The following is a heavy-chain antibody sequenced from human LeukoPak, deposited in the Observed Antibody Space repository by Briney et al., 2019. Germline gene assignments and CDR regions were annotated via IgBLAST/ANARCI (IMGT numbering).Heavy chain of an antibody. CDR2: IYYSGST. CDR1: GGSISSSSYY. Sequence: PSETLSLTCTVSGGSISSSSYYWGWIRQPPGKGLEWIGSIYYSGSTYYNPSLKSRVTISVDTSKNQFSLKLSSVTAADTAVYYCARVTHLFDYWGQGTLVTVSS. J-gene: IGHJ4*02. CDR3: ARVTHLFDY. V-gene: IGHV4-39*01. D-gene: IGHD1-14*01.